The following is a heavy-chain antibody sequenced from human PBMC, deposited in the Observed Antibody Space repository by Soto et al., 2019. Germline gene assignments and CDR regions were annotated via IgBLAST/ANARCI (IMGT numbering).Heavy chain of an antibody. J-gene: IGHJ4*02. CDR1: GFTFSNYG. Sequence: QVQLVESGGGVVQPGRSLRLSCAASGFTFSNYGMHWVRQAPGKGLEWVALISSDGSNKYYADSVKGRFTISRDNSKTTLYLQMNSLRAEHTAVYYCAKAGYTYGSADFWGQGTLVTVSS. CDR2: ISSDGSNK. CDR3: AKAGYTYGSADF. V-gene: IGHV3-30*18. D-gene: IGHD5-18*01.